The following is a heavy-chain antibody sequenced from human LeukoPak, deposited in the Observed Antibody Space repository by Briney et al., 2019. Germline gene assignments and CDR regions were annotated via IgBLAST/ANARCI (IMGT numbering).Heavy chain of an antibody. Sequence: AGSLTLSSAASGFTVSSNCMSWDRPAPGKGLDWVSFIYNTVSTYYANSVKGRSTISRDNSKNTLYVQMNSLRPEDSAVYYCARDWGYCSGTSCHVFDYWGQGTLVTVSS. J-gene: IGHJ4*02. D-gene: IGHD2-2*01. CDR1: GFTVSSNC. CDR3: ARDWGYCSGTSCHVFDY. V-gene: IGHV3-53*01. CDR2: IYNTVST.